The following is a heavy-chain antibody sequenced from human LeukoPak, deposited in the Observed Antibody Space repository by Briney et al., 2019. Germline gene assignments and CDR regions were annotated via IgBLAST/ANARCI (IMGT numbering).Heavy chain of an antibody. CDR1: GFTFSSYA. D-gene: IGHD5-18*01. Sequence: GGSLRLSCAASGFTFSSYAMSWARQAPGKGLEWVSAISGSGGSTYYADSVKGRFTISRDNSKNTLYLQMNSLRAEDTAVYYCARVPDTAMTLDYWGQGTLVTVSS. V-gene: IGHV3-23*01. CDR2: ISGSGGST. J-gene: IGHJ4*02. CDR3: ARVPDTAMTLDY.